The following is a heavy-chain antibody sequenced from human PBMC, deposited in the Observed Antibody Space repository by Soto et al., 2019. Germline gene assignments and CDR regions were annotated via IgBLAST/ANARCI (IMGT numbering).Heavy chain of an antibody. D-gene: IGHD3-10*01. Sequence: PSETLSLTCTVSGGSISSSSYYWGWIRQPPGKGLEWIGSIYYSGSTYYNPSLKSRVTISVDTSKNQFSLKLSSVTAADTAVYYCARGFRYGSYYYYYSMDVWGQGTTVTVS. J-gene: IGHJ6*02. CDR3: ARGFRYGSYYYYYSMDV. CDR1: GGSISSSSYY. CDR2: IYYSGST. V-gene: IGHV4-39*01.